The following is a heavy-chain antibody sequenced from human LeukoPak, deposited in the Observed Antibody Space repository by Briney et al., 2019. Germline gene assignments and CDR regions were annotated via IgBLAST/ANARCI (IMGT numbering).Heavy chain of an antibody. Sequence: ASVKVSCKASGYTFTCYYMHWVRQAPGQGLEWMGWINPNSGGTNYAQKFQGRVTMTRDTSISTAYMELSRLRSDDTAVYYCARDDLGSGGEGRYFQHWGQGTLVTVSS. V-gene: IGHV1-2*02. D-gene: IGHD6-19*01. CDR2: INPNSGGT. CDR1: GYTFTCYY. CDR3: ARDDLGSGGEGRYFQH. J-gene: IGHJ1*01.